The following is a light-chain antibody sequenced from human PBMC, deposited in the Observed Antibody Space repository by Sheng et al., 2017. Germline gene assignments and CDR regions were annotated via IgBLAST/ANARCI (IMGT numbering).Light chain of an antibody. CDR2: GAS. J-gene: IGKJ1*01. CDR3: QQYNNWPRT. Sequence: EIVMTQSPATLSVSPGERATLSCRASQRIASDLAWYQQKPGQAPRLLIYGASTRATGIPGRISGSGSGTEFTLTISSLQSEDFAVYYCQQYNNWPRTFGQGTTVE. CDR1: QRIASD. V-gene: IGKV3-15*01.